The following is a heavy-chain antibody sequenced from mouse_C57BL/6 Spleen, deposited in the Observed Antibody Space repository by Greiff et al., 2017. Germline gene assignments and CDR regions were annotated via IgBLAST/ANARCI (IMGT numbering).Heavy chain of an antibody. V-gene: IGHV1-69*01. D-gene: IGHD1-1*01. CDR1: GYTFTSYW. CDR2: IDPSDSYT. J-gene: IGHJ2*01. Sequence: QVQLQQPGAELVMPGASVKLSCKASGYTFTSYWMHWVKQRPGQGLEWIGEIDPSDSYTNYNQKFKGKSTLTVDKSSSTAYMQLSSLTSEDSAVYYCARTTVVERYFDYWGQGTTRTVSS. CDR3: ARTTVVERYFDY.